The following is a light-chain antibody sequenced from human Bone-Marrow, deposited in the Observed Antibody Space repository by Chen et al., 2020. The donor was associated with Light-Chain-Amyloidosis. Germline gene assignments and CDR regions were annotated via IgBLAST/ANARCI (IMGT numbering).Light chain of an antibody. CDR2: MVS. Sequence: DIVMTQTPLSLSVTPGEPASISCGSSQTLLDSDDGNTYLDWFLQKPVQSPQLLIYMVSHRASGVPDRFSGSGSGTDFTLKVSRVEAEDVGVYYCMQRIEFPFTYGGGTKVEIK. CDR1: QTLLDSDDGNTY. V-gene: IGKV2-40*01. CDR3: MQRIEFPFT. J-gene: IGKJ4*01.